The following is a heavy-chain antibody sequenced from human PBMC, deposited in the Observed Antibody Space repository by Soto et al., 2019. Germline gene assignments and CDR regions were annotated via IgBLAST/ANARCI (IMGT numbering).Heavy chain of an antibody. Sequence: GESLKISCKGSGYSFTSYWISWVRQIPGKGLEWVGRIDRSDSYTNYSPSFQGHVTISADNSISTAYLQLSSLKASDTAMYYCERWTREGVEAAATDYGMDVWGQGTTVTVSS. V-gene: IGHV5-10-1*01. D-gene: IGHD6-13*01. J-gene: IGHJ6*02. CDR3: ERWTREGVEAAATDYGMDV. CDR1: GYSFTSYW. CDR2: IDRSDSYT.